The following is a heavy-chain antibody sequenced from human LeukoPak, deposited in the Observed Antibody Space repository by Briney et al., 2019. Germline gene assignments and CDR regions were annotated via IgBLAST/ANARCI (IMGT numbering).Heavy chain of an antibody. CDR1: GFTFSSYA. J-gene: IGHJ4*02. CDR3: AKVGGSGSGWHYNY. V-gene: IGHV3-23*01. CDR2: ISGSGGST. D-gene: IGHD6-19*01. Sequence: GGSLRLSCAASGFTFSSYAMSWVRQAPGKGLEWVSAISGSGGSTYYADPVKGRFTISRDNSKNTLYLQMNSLRAEDTAVYYCAKVGGSGSGWHYNYWGQGTLVTVSS.